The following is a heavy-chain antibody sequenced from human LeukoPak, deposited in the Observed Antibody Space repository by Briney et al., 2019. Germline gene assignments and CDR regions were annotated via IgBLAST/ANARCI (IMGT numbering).Heavy chain of an antibody. CDR2: IYNNGRT. CDR3: ARGRSSSWSSFDY. D-gene: IGHD6-13*01. J-gene: IGHJ4*02. CDR1: GGSFSGYY. Sequence: SETLSLTCAVYGGSFSGYYWSWIRQPPGKGLEWIGYIYNNGRTYYNPSLKSRVTISVDTSKNLFSLKVSSVTAADAAVYYCARGRSSSWSSFDYWGQGTLVTVSS. V-gene: IGHV4-4*09.